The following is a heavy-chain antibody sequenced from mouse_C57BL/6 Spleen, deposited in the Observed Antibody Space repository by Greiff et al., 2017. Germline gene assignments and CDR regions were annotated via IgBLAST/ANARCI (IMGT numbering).Heavy chain of an antibody. CDR1: GFSFTGYG. Sequence: QVQLLQSGPGLVQPSQSLSITCTVSGFSFTGYGVHWVRQSPGKGLEWLGVIWSGGSTDYNAAFISSLSISDNNTKILDFVKMSSLEADDTAISSCASMGYVDVWGTGTTVTVSS. CDR2: IWSGGST. J-gene: IGHJ1*03. CDR3: ASMGYVDV. V-gene: IGHV2-2*01.